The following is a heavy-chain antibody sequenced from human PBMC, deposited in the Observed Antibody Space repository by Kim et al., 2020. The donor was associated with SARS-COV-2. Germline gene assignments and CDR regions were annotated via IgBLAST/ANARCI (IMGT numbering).Heavy chain of an antibody. J-gene: IGHJ5*02. D-gene: IGHD6-13*01. CDR1: GYTFTSYG. V-gene: IGHV1-18*01. CDR3: ARGQYNSSGYGVLDPGFDP. Sequence: ASVKVSCKASGYTFTSYGINWVRQAPGQGLEWMGWISAYNGNTNYAQKLQGRVTMTTDTSTTTAYMELRSLRSDDTAVYYCARGQYNSSGYGVLDPGFDPWGQGTLVTVSS. CDR2: ISAYNGNT.